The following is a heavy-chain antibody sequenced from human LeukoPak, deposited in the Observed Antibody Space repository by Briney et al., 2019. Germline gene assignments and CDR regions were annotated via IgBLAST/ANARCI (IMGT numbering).Heavy chain of an antibody. CDR2: IWYDGSNK. V-gene: IGHV3-33*06. Sequence: GGSLRLSCAASGFTFSSYGMHWVRQAAGKGLAWVAVIWYDGSNKYYADSVKGRFTISRDNSKNTLYLQMNSLRAEDTAVYYCAKSYSSGWYGPDYWGQGTLVTVSS. CDR1: GFTFSSYG. CDR3: AKSYSSGWYGPDY. D-gene: IGHD6-19*01. J-gene: IGHJ4*02.